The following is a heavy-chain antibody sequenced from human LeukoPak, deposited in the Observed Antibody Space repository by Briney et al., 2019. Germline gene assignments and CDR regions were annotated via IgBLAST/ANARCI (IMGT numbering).Heavy chain of an antibody. D-gene: IGHD1-26*01. Sequence: GGSLRLSCAASGFTFSSYSMNWVRQAPGKGPEWVSSITSSSSYIYYADSVKGRFTISRDNAKNSLYLQMDSLRVEDTAVYYCARDPYSGTYGPYYYYYMDVWGKGTTVTISS. CDR3: ARDPYSGTYGPYYYYYMDV. V-gene: IGHV3-21*06. CDR2: ITSSSSYI. J-gene: IGHJ6*03. CDR1: GFTFSSYS.